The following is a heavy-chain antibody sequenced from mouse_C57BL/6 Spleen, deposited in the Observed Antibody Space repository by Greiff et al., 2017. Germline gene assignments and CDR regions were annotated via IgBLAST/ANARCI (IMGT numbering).Heavy chain of an antibody. D-gene: IGHD2-1*01. J-gene: IGHJ3*01. CDR1: GFTFSDYG. CDR2: ISSGSSTI. V-gene: IGHV5-17*01. Sequence: EVKLVESGGGLVKPGGSLKLSCAASGFTFSDYGMHWVRQAPEKGLEWVAYISSGSSTIYYADTVKVRFTISRDNAKNTLFLQMTSLRSEDTAMYYCARGHYGNYEEWFAYWGQGTLVTVSA. CDR3: ARGHYGNYEEWFAY.